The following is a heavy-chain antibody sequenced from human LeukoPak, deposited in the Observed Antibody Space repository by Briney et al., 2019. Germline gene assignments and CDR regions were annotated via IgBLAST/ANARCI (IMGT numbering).Heavy chain of an antibody. D-gene: IGHD2/OR15-2a*01. CDR3: VKGLRSDFMGVLSRYLSY. J-gene: IGHJ4*02. CDR1: GFTFSSFA. V-gene: IGHV3-64D*09. Sequence: HPGGSLRLSCSASGFTFSSFAMHWVRQAPGKGLEYVAAISRNGGSTYYADSVKGRFTISRDNSKNTLYLQMSSLRAEDTAVYLCVKGLRSDFMGVLSRYLSYWGQGTLVTVSS. CDR2: ISRNGGST.